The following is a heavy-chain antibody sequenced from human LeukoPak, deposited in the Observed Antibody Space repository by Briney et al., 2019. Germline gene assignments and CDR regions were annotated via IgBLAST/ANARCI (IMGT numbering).Heavy chain of an antibody. V-gene: IGHV3-48*01. CDR2: IDTSSDII. J-gene: IGHJ4*02. Sequence: GGSVRLSCAASGFAFNTYTMNWFRQAPGKGLEWISYIDTSSDIIYYADSVMGRFTISRDNAKNSLYLQMNSLRGDDAAVYYCARDFADYGDFDYWGQGTMVSVSS. CDR3: ARDFADYGDFDY. D-gene: IGHD4-17*01. CDR1: GFAFNTYT.